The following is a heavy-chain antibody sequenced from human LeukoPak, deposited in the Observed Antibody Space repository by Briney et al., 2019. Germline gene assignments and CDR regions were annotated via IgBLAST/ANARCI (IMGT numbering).Heavy chain of an antibody. V-gene: IGHV3-23*01. D-gene: IGHD1-1*01. CDR1: GFTFSSYA. CDR3: TTGGAPDWYAFHL. Sequence: GGSLRLSCAVSGFTFSSYAMSWVRQAPGQGLERVSAISGSGGSTYYADSVKGRLTISRDNSKNKLYLQMNSLRAGDTAIYCRTTGGAPDWYAFHLWGQGTVVTVS. J-gene: IGHJ3*01. CDR2: ISGSGGST.